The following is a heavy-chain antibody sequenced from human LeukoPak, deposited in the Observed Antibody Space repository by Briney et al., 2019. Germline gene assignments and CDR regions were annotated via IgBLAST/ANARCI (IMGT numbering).Heavy chain of an antibody. V-gene: IGHV1-24*01. D-gene: IGHD6-19*01. CDR3: ATSNGQQWLVRGEYYFDY. CDR2: FDPEDGET. CDR1: GYTLTELS. Sequence: ASVKVSCKVSGYTLTELSMHWVRQAPGKGLEWMGGFDPEDGETIYAQKFQGRVTMTEDTSTDTAYMELSSLRSEDTAVYYCATSNGQQWLVRGEYYFDYWGQGTLVTVSS. J-gene: IGHJ4*02.